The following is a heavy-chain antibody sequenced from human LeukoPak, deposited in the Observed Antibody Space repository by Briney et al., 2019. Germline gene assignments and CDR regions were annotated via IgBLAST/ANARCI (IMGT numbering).Heavy chain of an antibody. D-gene: IGHD3-3*01. CDR2: IPNDRRNN. V-gene: IGHV3-30*03. CDR3: ARHPLRGYDFWSGYYTGDY. Sequence: GGSLRLSCAASGFSFSSYGMHWLRQAPGKGLEWVAVIPNDRRNNYYADSVKGRFSISRDNPKNTLYLQMDSLKASDTAMYYCARHPLRGYDFWSGYYTGDYWGQGTLVTVSS. J-gene: IGHJ4*02. CDR1: GFSFSSYG.